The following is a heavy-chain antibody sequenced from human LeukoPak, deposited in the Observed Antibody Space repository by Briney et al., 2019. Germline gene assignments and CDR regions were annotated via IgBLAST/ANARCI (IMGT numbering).Heavy chain of an antibody. CDR2: ISGSGGST. CDR3: AKPSAGIAAAGTAGIFDY. Sequence: GGSLRLSCAASGFTFSSYAMSWVRQAPGKGLEWVSAISGSGGSTYHADSVKGRFTISRDNSKNTLYLQMNSLRAEDTAVYYCAKPSAGIAAAGTAGIFDYWGQGTLVTVSS. V-gene: IGHV3-23*01. CDR1: GFTFSSYA. J-gene: IGHJ4*02. D-gene: IGHD6-13*01.